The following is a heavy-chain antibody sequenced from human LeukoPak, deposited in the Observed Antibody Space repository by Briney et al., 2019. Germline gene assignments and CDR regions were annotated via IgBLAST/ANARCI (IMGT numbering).Heavy chain of an antibody. Sequence: GGSLRLSCAASGFTFSSYAMHWVRQAPGKGLEWVSFIRSKAYGGTTEYAASVKGRFTISRDDSKSIAYLQMNSLKTEDTAVYYCTRDRGSSFQYYYYMDVWGKGTTVTVSS. CDR1: GFTFSSYA. CDR3: TRDRGSSFQYYYYMDV. J-gene: IGHJ6*03. V-gene: IGHV3-49*04. D-gene: IGHD6-13*01. CDR2: IRSKAYGGTT.